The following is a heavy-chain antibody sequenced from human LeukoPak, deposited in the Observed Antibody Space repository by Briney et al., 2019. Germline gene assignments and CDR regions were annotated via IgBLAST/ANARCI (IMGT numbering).Heavy chain of an antibody. CDR1: GGSFSGYY. J-gene: IGHJ4*02. CDR2: INHSGST. CDR3: ARAYGDYLY. Sequence: SETLSLTCAVYGGSFSGYYWSWIRQPPGKGLEWIGEINHSGSTNYNPSLKSRVTISVDTSKNQFSLKLSSVTAADTAVYYCARAYGDYLYWGRGTLVTVSS. D-gene: IGHD4-17*01. V-gene: IGHV4-34*01.